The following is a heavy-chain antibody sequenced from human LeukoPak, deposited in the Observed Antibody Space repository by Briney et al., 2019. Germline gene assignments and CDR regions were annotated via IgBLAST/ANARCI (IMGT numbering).Heavy chain of an antibody. Sequence: SETLSLTCTVSGGSISGYYWSWIRQPPGKGLEWIAYIYYSGSANYSPSLNSRVTISVDTSRDQFSLKLTSVTAADTAVYYCARTPVSYWHFDLWGGGTLVTVSS. CDR3: ARTPVSYWHFDL. J-gene: IGHJ2*01. V-gene: IGHV4-59*08. CDR1: GGSISGYY. CDR2: IYYSGSA. D-gene: IGHD5/OR15-5a*01.